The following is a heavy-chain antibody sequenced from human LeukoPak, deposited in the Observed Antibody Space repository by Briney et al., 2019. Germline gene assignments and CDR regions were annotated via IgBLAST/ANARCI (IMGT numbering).Heavy chain of an antibody. V-gene: IGHV3-33*01. CDR1: GFTFSSYG. Sequence: PGGSLRLSCAASGFTFSSYGMHWVRQAPGKGLEWAAVIWYDGSNKYYADSVKGRFTISRDNSKNTLYLQMNSLRAEDTAVYYCASGPLWFGGIGDAFDIWGQGTMVTVSS. J-gene: IGHJ3*02. D-gene: IGHD3-10*01. CDR2: IWYDGSNK. CDR3: ASGPLWFGGIGDAFDI.